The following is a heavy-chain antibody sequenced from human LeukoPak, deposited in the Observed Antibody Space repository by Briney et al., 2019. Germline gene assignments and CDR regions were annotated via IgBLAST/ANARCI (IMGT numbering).Heavy chain of an antibody. D-gene: IGHD3-9*01. V-gene: IGHV3-33*01. CDR3: ARPSRYFDYYYYGMDV. CDR1: GFTFSSYG. J-gene: IGHJ6*02. CDR2: IWYDGSNK. Sequence: GRSLRLSCAASGFTFSSYGMHWVRQAPGKGLEWVAVIWYDGSNKYYADSVKGRFTISRDNSKNTLYLQVNSLRAEDTAVYYCARPSRYFDYYYYGMDVWGQGTTVTVSS.